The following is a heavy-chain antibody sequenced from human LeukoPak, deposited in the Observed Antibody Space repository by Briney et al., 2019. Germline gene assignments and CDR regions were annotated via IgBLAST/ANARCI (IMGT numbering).Heavy chain of an antibody. Sequence: SETLSLTCAVCGGSFSGYYWSWIRQPPGKGLEWIGEINHSGSTNYNPSLKSRVTISVDTSKNQFSLKLSSVTAADTAVYYCAGGPTPYYDSSGYLIWGQGTMVTVSS. J-gene: IGHJ3*02. CDR1: GGSFSGYY. CDR3: AGGPTPYYDSSGYLI. D-gene: IGHD3-22*01. V-gene: IGHV4-34*01. CDR2: INHSGST.